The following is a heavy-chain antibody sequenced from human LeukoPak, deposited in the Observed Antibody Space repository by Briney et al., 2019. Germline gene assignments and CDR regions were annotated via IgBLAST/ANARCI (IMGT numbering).Heavy chain of an antibody. CDR3: ARVNRWWATSGYVQH. Sequence: ASVTVSFTASGYSFTNYGISWVRQAPGQGLEWMGWISAYDGNTNYAQKLQGRVTMTTDTSASTAYMELRSLRSDDTAVYYWARVNRWWATSGYVQHWGQGTLVTVSP. CDR2: ISAYDGNT. D-gene: IGHD2-15*01. V-gene: IGHV1-18*01. CDR1: GYSFTNYG. J-gene: IGHJ1*01.